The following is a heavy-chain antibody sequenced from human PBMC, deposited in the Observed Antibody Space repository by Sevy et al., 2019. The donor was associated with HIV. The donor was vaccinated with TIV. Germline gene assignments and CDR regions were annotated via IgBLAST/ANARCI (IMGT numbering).Heavy chain of an antibody. D-gene: IGHD1-7*01. J-gene: IGHJ4*02. CDR1: GFTFDDYT. Sequence: GGSLRLSCAASGFTFDDYTMHWVRQRPGKGLEWVSLISWDGGSTYYADSVKGRFTISRDNSKNSLYLQMNGLGTEDSALSYCAKDSRTGTTLVSGFLDYWGQGTLVTVSS. CDR2: ISWDGGST. V-gene: IGHV3-43*01. CDR3: AKDSRTGTTLVSGFLDY.